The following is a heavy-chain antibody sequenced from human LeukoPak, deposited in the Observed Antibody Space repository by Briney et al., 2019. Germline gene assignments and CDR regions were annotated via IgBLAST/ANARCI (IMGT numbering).Heavy chain of an antibody. CDR1: GFTLSDYP. J-gene: IGHJ4*02. CDR2: FDRGSLDT. V-gene: IGHV3-23*01. CDR3: ARRGYESSCPKYYFDH. D-gene: IGHD3-22*01. Sequence: PGGSLRLSCPASGFTLSDYPTTWVRQAPGKGLQWVSLFDRGSLDTYYADSVRGRFTVSRDNDKNTLYLQMNSLRAEDTAVYYCARRGYESSCPKYYFDHWGQGILVTVSS.